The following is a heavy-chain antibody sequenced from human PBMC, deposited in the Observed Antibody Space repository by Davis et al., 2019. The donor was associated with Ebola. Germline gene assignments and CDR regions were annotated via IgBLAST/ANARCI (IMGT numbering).Heavy chain of an antibody. V-gene: IGHV6-1*01. J-gene: IGHJ4*02. CDR2: TYYRSKWYH. D-gene: IGHD3-3*01. Sequence: SQTLSLTCAISGDSVSGNSAAWNWIRQSPSRGLEWLGRTYYRSKWYHDYAVSVKSRITINPDTSKNQFSLQLNSLTPEDTAVYYCARGGYYDFWSGDHGPWYFDYWGQGTLVTVSS. CDR1: GDSVSGNSAA. CDR3: ARGGYYDFWSGDHGPWYFDY.